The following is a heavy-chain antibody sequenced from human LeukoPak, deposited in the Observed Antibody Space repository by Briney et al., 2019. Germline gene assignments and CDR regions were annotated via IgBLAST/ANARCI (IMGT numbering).Heavy chain of an antibody. CDR3: ARRAPVWSGYFSSNWFDP. J-gene: IGHJ5*02. D-gene: IGHD3-3*01. V-gene: IGHV4-34*01. CDR1: GGSFSGYY. CDR2: INHSGST. Sequence: PSETLSLTCAVYGGSFSGYYWSWIRQPPGKGLEWIGEINHSGSTNYNPPLKSRVTISVDTSKNQFSLKLSSVTAADTAVYYCARRAPVWSGYFSSNWFDPWGQGTLVTVSS.